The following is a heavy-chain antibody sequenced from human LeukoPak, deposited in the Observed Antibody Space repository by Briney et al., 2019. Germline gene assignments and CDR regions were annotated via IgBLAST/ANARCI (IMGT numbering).Heavy chain of an antibody. V-gene: IGHV1-46*01. J-gene: IGHJ4*02. Sequence: ASVTVSFKASGYTFTIYHMHWVRQAPGQGLEWMGKINISGGSTTYTQKFQGRVTMARDTSTSTVYMELSSLRSEDTAVYYGARDYVDDIPMNIGYWGQGTLVTVSS. CDR1: GYTFTIYH. CDR2: INISGGST. CDR3: ARDYVDDIPMNIGY. D-gene: IGHD2-8*01.